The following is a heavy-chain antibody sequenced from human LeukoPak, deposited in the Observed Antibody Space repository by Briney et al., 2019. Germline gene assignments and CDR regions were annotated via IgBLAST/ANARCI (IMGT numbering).Heavy chain of an antibody. CDR1: GFIFSDYY. D-gene: IGHD1-26*01. J-gene: IGHJ4*02. V-gene: IGHV3-11*04. CDR3: ARDHVVGATFDY. CDR2: ISSSGSTT. Sequence: GGSLRLSCAASGFIFSDYYMSWIRQAPGKGLEWVSYISSSGSTTYYADSVKGRFTISRDNAKNPLYLQMNSLRAEDTAVYYCARDHVVGATFDYWGQGTLVTVSS.